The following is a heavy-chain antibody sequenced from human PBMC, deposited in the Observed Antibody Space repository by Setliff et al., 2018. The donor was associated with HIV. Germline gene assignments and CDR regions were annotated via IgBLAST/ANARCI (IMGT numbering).Heavy chain of an antibody. Sequence: GASVKVSCKASGYTFSDYYMHWVRQAPGQGLEWMGWINPNSGGTNYAQKFQGRVDMTRDTSISTTYMELSRLRSDDTAVYYCARDPGYKSTWYGVFDIWGKGTTVTVSS. CDR3: ARDPGYKSTWYGVFDI. V-gene: IGHV1-2*02. CDR1: GYTFSDYY. J-gene: IGHJ6*04. CDR2: INPNSGGT. D-gene: IGHD6-13*01.